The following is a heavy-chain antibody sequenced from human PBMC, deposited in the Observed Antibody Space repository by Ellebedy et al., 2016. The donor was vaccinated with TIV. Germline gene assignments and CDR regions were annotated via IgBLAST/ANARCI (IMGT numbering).Heavy chain of an antibody. J-gene: IGHJ4*02. CDR1: GYTFTSYP. CDR2: INAGNGDI. Sequence: AASVKVSCKASGYTFTSYPMHWVRQAPGQRLEWMGRINAGNGDIKYSQKFQGRVTITNDTSASIAYMELSSLSSEDTAVYYCATRRYRGYDFGYWGQGTLVTVSS. V-gene: IGHV1-3*01. D-gene: IGHD5-12*01. CDR3: ATRRYRGYDFGY.